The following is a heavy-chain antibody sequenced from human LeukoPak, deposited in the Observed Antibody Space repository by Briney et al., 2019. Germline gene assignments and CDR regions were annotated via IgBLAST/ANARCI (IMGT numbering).Heavy chain of an antibody. J-gene: IGHJ4*02. CDR1: GGSITMYY. CDR2: RYYSGDT. Sequence: SETLSLTCTVSGGSITMYYWNWIRQPPGKGLEWIGHRYYSGDTNYNPSLKSRVAISVDTSKNQFSLKLSSVTAADTAVYYCARFAPVSGSYYYYFDYWGQGTLVTVSS. CDR3: ARFAPVSGSYYYYFDY. V-gene: IGHV4-59*12. D-gene: IGHD1-26*01.